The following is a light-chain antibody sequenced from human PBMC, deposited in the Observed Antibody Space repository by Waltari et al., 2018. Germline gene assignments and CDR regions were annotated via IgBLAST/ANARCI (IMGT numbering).Light chain of an antibody. CDR2: RNN. CDR1: SSTIGIKY. CDR3: ASWDDSLNGGV. Sequence: QSVLTQPPSASGTPGQRVSISSSGSSSTIGIKYVYWYQQLPGTAPKILIYRNNQRPSGVPDRFSGSKSGTSASLAISGLRSGDEAAYYCASWDDSLNGGVFGGGTELTVL. J-gene: IGLJ3*02. V-gene: IGLV1-47*01.